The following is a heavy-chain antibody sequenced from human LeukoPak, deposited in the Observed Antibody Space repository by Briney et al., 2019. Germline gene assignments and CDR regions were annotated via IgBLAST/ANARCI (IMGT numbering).Heavy chain of an antibody. V-gene: IGHV3-23*01. CDR3: ANGHYGSGSYYRFDY. J-gene: IGHJ4*02. D-gene: IGHD3-10*01. Sequence: HPGGSLRLSCAASGFTFSSYAMSWVRQAPGKGLEWVSALSGSGGSTYYADSVKGRFTISRDNSKNTLYLQMNSLRAEDTAVYYCANGHYGSGSYYRFDYWGQGTLVTVSS. CDR2: LSGSGGST. CDR1: GFTFSSYA.